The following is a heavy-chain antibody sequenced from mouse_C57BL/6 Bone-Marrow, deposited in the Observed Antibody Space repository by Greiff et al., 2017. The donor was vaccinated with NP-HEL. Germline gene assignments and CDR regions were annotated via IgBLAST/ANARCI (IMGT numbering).Heavy chain of an antibody. Sequence: VQLQQSGPELVKPGASVKISCKASGYTFTDYYMNWVKQSHGKSLEWIGDINPNNGGTSYNQKFKGKATLTVDKSSSTAYMELRSLTSEDSAVDYCARGDYDYDGGYAMDYWGQGTSVTVSS. J-gene: IGHJ4*01. V-gene: IGHV1-26*01. CDR3: ARGDYDYDGGYAMDY. CDR2: INPNNGGT. CDR1: GYTFTDYY. D-gene: IGHD2-4*01.